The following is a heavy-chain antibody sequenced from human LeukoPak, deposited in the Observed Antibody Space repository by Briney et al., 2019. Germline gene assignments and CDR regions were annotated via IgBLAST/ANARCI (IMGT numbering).Heavy chain of an antibody. CDR3: AKLLLWFGEPDY. CDR1: GFTFSSYA. D-gene: IGHD3-10*01. V-gene: IGHV3-23*01. J-gene: IGHJ4*02. Sequence: GGSLRLSCAASGFTFSSYAMSWVRQAPGKGLEWVSAISGSGGSTYYADSVKGRFTISRDNSKNTLYPQMNSLRAEDTAVYYCAKLLLWFGEPDYWGQGTLVTVSS. CDR2: ISGSGGST.